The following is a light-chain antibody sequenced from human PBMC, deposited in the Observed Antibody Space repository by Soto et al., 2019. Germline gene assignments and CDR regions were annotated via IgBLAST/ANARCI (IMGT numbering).Light chain of an antibody. J-gene: IGLJ3*02. CDR3: AAWDDSLDGRV. CDR2: SNS. Sequence: QSVLTQPPSASGTPGQRVSISCSGSSSNIGGNTVNWYQQLPGTAPKLLIYSNSQRPSGVPDRFSGSKSGTSASLAISGLQSEDEADYYCAAWDDSLDGRVFGGGTKLTVL. CDR1: SSNIGGNT. V-gene: IGLV1-44*01.